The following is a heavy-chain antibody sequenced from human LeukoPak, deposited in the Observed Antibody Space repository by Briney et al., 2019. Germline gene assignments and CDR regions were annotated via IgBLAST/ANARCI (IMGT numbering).Heavy chain of an antibody. CDR2: IGDNGGNT. J-gene: IGHJ4*02. CDR1: GFTFSSYA. CDR3: AKIPVSYSSGWSNFDY. V-gene: IGHV3-23*01. D-gene: IGHD3-22*01. Sequence: GGSLTLSCAASGFTFSSYAMSWVRQTPRTGLEWVSGIGDNGGNTYYADSVKGRFTISRDNSKNTLFLQMNSLRAEDTAVYYCAKIPVSYSSGWSNFDYWGQGTLVTVSS.